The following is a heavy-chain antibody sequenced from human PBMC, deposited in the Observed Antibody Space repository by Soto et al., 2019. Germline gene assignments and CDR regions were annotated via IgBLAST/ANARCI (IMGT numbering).Heavy chain of an antibody. V-gene: IGHV3-48*01. Sequence: QPGGSLRLSCAASGFTFSSYSMNWVRQAPVKGLEWVSYISSSSSTIYYADSVKGRFTISRDNAKNSLYLQMNSLRAEDTAVYYCAKGPLAATGIRFLEWLLYFDYWGEGT. CDR1: GFTFSSYS. CDR3: AKGPLAATGIRFLEWLLYFDY. CDR2: ISSSSSTI. J-gene: IGHJ4*02. D-gene: IGHD3-3*01.